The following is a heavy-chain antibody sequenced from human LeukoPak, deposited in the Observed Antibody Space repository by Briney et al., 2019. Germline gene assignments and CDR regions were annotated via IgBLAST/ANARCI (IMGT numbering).Heavy chain of an antibody. V-gene: IGHV4-4*02. D-gene: IGHD6-25*01. Sequence: SETLSLTCGVSGGSVSSTNWWPWIRQPPGKALESIGAVHLDGRTNFNPSLKTRLTMSVDLSENHVSLKLTSVTAADTAVYYCAREGGFYRPLDYSGQGTLVTVSS. CDR3: AREGGFYRPLDY. CDR1: GGSVSSTNW. J-gene: IGHJ4*02. CDR2: VHLDGRT.